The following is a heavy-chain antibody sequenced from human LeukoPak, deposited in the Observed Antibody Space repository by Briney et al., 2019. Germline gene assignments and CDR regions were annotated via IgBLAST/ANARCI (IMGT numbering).Heavy chain of an antibody. Sequence: GASVKVSCKASGGTFSSYAISWVRQAPGQGLEWMGGIIPIFGTANYAQKFQGRATITTDESTSTAYMELSSLRSEDTAVYYCARRAYDFWTEGWFDPWGQGTLVTVSS. D-gene: IGHD3-3*01. J-gene: IGHJ5*02. V-gene: IGHV1-69*05. CDR1: GGTFSSYA. CDR2: IIPIFGTA. CDR3: ARRAYDFWTEGWFDP.